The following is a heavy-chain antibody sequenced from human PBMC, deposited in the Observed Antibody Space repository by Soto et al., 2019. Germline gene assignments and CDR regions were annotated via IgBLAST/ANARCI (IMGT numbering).Heavy chain of an antibody. CDR2: IYWDADK. J-gene: IGHJ3*02. CDR1: GFSLSTSGVG. Sequence: QITLKESGPTLVKPTQTLTLTCTFSGFSLSTSGVGVGWIRQPPGKALEWLALIYWDADKRYSPSLKSRLTITKDTSKNQVVLTMTNMDPVDTATYYCAHRLGLTGPDAFGIWGQGTMVTVSS. CDR3: AHRLGLTGPDAFGI. V-gene: IGHV2-5*02.